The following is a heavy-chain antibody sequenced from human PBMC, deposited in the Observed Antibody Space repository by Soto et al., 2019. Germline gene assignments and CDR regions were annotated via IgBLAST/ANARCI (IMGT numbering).Heavy chain of an antibody. V-gene: IGHV3-23*01. CDR1: GLIFTSVA. J-gene: IGHJ5*02. D-gene: IGHD3-10*01. CDR2: DGYGST. Sequence: GGSLRLSCAASGLIFTSVAMSWVRQAPGKGLEWVSTDGYGSTHYAHSVKGRFTISRDNSKNTLYLQISSLRAEDTAVYYCAVNYGSGSSFSVNDDDFDPWGQGTLVTVSS. CDR3: AVNYGSGSSFSVNDDDFDP.